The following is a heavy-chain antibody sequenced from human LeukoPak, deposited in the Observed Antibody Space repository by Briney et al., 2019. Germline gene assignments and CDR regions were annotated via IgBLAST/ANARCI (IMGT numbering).Heavy chain of an antibody. CDR2: IYYSGST. J-gene: IGHJ4*02. CDR1: DGSINGYY. D-gene: IGHD6-13*01. Sequence: PSETLSLTCTVSDGSINGYYWGWIRQPPGKGLEWIGSIYYSGSTYYNPSPKSRVTISADTSKNQFSLKLSSVTAADTAVYYCARSARYSSSWLNWGQGTLVTVSS. V-gene: IGHV4-39*01. CDR3: ARSARYSSSWLN.